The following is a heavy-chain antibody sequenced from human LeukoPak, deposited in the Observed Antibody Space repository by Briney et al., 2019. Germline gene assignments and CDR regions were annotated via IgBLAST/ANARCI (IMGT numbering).Heavy chain of an antibody. Sequence: GGSLRLSCAASGFTFSSYAMSWVRQAPGKGLEWVSAISGSGGSTYYADSVKGRFTISRDNAKNSLYLQMNSLRAEDTAVYYCARDGDDSSHYFDYWGQGTLVTVSS. D-gene: IGHD3-22*01. J-gene: IGHJ4*02. V-gene: IGHV3-23*01. CDR3: ARDGDDSSHYFDY. CDR2: ISGSGGST. CDR1: GFTFSSYA.